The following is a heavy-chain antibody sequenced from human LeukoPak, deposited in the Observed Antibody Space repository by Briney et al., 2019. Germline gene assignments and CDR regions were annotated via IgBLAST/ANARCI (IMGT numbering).Heavy chain of an antibody. CDR1: GFSFSRYA. V-gene: IGHV3-30*04. D-gene: IGHD4-23*01. Sequence: GRSLRLSCAVSGFSFSRYAMHWVRQAPGKGLEWVAVVSYAGSNKDYADSVKGRFTISRDNSKNTVYLQMNSLRPEDTAVYYCARGAHYDDYGGGYFDYWGQGTLVTVSS. CDR2: VSYAGSNK. CDR3: ARGAHYDDYGGGYFDY. J-gene: IGHJ4*02.